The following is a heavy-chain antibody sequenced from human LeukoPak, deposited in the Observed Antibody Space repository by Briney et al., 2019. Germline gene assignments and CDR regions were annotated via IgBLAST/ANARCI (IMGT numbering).Heavy chain of an antibody. J-gene: IGHJ6*03. CDR3: ARGDGDDSYYYYYMDV. Sequence: ASVKVSCKASGYTFTGYYMHWVRQAPGQGLEWMGWINPNSGGTNYAQKFQGRVTMTRDTSTSTVYMELSSLRSEDTAVYYCARGDGDDSYYYYYMDVWGKGTTVTISS. CDR2: INPNSGGT. CDR1: GYTFTGYY. D-gene: IGHD4-17*01. V-gene: IGHV1-2*02.